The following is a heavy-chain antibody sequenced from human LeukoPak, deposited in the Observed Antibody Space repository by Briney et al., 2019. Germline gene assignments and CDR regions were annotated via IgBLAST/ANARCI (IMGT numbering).Heavy chain of an antibody. CDR3: ARGVVPAARDNWFDP. V-gene: IGHV1-8*02. J-gene: IGHJ5*02. CDR1: GGTFSSYA. Sequence: VASVKVSCKASGGTFSSYAISWVRQAPGQGLEWMGWMNPNSGNTGYAQKFQGRVTMTRNTSISTAYMELSSLRSEDTAVYYCARGVVPAARDNWFDPWGQGTLVTVSS. CDR2: MNPNSGNT. D-gene: IGHD2-2*01.